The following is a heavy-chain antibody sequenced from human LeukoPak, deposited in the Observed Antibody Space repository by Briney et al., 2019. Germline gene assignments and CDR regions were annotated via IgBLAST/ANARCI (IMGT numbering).Heavy chain of an antibody. CDR3: ARGIGGLRQPDY. CDR1: GGSISSGSYY. Sequence: SETLSLTCTVSGGSISSGSYYWSWIRQPAGKGREWIGRIYTSGSTNYNPSLKSRVTISVDTSKNQFSLKLSSVTAADTAVYYCARGIGGLRQPDYWGQGTLVTVSS. V-gene: IGHV4-61*02. D-gene: IGHD2/OR15-2a*01. CDR2: IYTSGST. J-gene: IGHJ4*02.